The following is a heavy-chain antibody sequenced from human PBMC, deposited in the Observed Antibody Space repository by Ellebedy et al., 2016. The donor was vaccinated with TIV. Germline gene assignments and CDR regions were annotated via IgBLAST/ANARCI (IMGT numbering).Heavy chain of an antibody. CDR2: VSGDGTST. J-gene: IGHJ4*02. CDR1: GFIFSSYW. V-gene: IGHV3-74*01. D-gene: IGHD2/OR15-2a*01. Sequence: GGSLRLSCAASGFIFSSYWMHWVRQAPGKGLVWVSRVSGDGTSTNYADFVKGRFTISRDNVKNTVFRQMSSLRAEDTAIYYCVRDLGVTSSYLDTWGQGTLVTVSS. CDR3: VRDLGVTSSYLDT.